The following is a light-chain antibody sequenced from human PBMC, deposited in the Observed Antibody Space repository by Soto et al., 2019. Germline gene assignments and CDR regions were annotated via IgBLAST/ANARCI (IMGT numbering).Light chain of an antibody. CDR1: SSNIGTNS. CDR3: AAWDDSLNGFYV. V-gene: IGLV1-44*01. CDR2: NND. J-gene: IGLJ1*01. Sequence: HSVLTQPXSAAGTPGQRVTISSSVCSSNIGTNSVNWYQQLPVRAPKLLIYNNDLRPSGVPDRFSGSKSGTSASLAISGLQSEDEADYYCAAWDDSLNGFYVFGIGTKVTVL.